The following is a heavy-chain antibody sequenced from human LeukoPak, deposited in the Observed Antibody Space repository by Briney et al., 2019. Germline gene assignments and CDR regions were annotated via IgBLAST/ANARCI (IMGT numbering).Heavy chain of an antibody. V-gene: IGHV3-30*04. J-gene: IGHJ2*01. Sequence: GRSLRLSCAASGFTLSIYAMSWVRQAPAKALEWVADLSYDGCNKYYADSVKGRFTISRDNSENTLSLQMNSLRAEDTAVYYCARDWGSTVYWYFALWGRGTLVTVSS. CDR2: LSYDGCNK. D-gene: IGHD7-27*01. CDR3: ARDWGSTVYWYFAL. CDR1: GFTLSIYA.